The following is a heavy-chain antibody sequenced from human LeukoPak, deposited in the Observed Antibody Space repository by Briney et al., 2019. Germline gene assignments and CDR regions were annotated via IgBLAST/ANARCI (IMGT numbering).Heavy chain of an antibody. CDR1: GFTFSSYW. CDR2: IKQDGSEK. CDR3: ASIQLWFQYYFDY. V-gene: IGHV3-7*03. D-gene: IGHD5-18*01. J-gene: IGHJ4*02. Sequence: GGSLRLSRAASGFTFSSYWMSWVCQAPGKGLEWVANIKQDGSEKYYVDSVKGRFTISRDNAKNSLYLQMNSLRAEDTAVYYCASIQLWFQYYFDYWGQGTLVTVSS.